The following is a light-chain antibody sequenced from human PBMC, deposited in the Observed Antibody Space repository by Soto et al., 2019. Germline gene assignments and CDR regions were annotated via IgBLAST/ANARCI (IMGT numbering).Light chain of an antibody. CDR3: QSYDSSLSGSV. CDR2: GNS. CDR1: SSYIGAGYD. V-gene: IGLV1-40*01. J-gene: IGLJ3*02. Sequence: QAVVTQPPSVSGAPGQRVTISCTGTSSYIGAGYDVHWYQQLPGTAPKLLIYGNSNGPSGVPDRFSGSKSGTSVSLAITGLQAEDEADYYCQSYDSSLSGSVFGGGTKLTVL.